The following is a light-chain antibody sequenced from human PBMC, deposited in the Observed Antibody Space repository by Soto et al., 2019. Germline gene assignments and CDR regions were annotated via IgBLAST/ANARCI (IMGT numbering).Light chain of an antibody. CDR3: GADHGSGSNFAFYV. CDR2: VGTGGIVG. Sequence: QSVLTQPPSASASLGASVTLTCTLSSGYSNCKMDWYQQRPGKGPRFVMRVGTGGIVGSKGDGIPDRFSVLGSGLNRYLTIKNIQEDDESDYHCGADHGSGSNFAFYVFGTGTKVTVL. J-gene: IGLJ1*01. CDR1: SGYSNCK. V-gene: IGLV9-49*01.